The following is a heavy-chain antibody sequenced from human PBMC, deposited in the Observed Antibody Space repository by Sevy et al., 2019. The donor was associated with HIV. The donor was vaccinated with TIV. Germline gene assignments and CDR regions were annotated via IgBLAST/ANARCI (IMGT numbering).Heavy chain of an antibody. CDR3: AIRSITGGEDAFDI. J-gene: IGHJ3*02. V-gene: IGHV3-33*08. CDR1: GFTFSSYG. CDR2: IWYDGSNK. Sequence: GGSLRLSCAASGFTFSSYGMHWVRQAPGKGLEWVAVIWYDGSNKYYADSVKGRFTISRDNSKNTLYLQMNSLRAEDTAVYYCAIRSITGGEDAFDIGGQGTMVTVSS. D-gene: IGHD7-27*01.